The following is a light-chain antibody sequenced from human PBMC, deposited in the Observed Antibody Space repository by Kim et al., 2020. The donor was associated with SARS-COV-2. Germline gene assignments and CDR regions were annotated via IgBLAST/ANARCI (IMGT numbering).Light chain of an antibody. CDR2: AAS. V-gene: IGKV1-39*01. Sequence: ASVGDRVTITCRASQSISSYLNWYQQKPGKAPILLIYAASSLQSGVPSRFSGSGSGTDFTLTISSLQPEDFATYYCQQSYTTPRTFGQVTKVDIK. CDR3: QQSYTTPRT. J-gene: IGKJ1*01. CDR1: QSISSY.